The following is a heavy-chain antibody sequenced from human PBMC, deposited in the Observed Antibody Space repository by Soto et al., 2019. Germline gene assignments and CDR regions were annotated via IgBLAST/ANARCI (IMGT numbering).Heavy chain of an antibody. CDR3: ARDLGYSYGYYYYAMDV. CDR1: GFSVRSNY. J-gene: IGHJ6*02. D-gene: IGHD5-18*01. Sequence: GGSLRLSCAVSGFSVRSNYMNWVRQAPGKGLEWVSVLYAGDRTYYADSVKGRFTISRDSPKNTLSLQMNSLRVEDTAVYYCARDLGYSYGYYYYAMDVWGQGTTVTVYS. V-gene: IGHV3-53*01. CDR2: LYAGDRT.